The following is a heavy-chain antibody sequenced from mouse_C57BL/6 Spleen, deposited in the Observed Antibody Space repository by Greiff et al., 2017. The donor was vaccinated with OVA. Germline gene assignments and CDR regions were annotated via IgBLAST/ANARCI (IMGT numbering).Heavy chain of an antibody. CDR2: IYPGSGNT. D-gene: IGHD2-2*01. Sequence: QVQLKQSGPELVKPGASVKISCKASGYSFTSYYIHWVKQRPGQGLEWIGWIYPGSGNTKYNEKFKGKATLTADTSSSTAYMQLSSLTSEDSAVYYCARRGYENYFDYWGQGTTLTVSS. CDR3: ARRGYENYFDY. CDR1: GYSFTSYY. J-gene: IGHJ2*01. V-gene: IGHV1-66*01.